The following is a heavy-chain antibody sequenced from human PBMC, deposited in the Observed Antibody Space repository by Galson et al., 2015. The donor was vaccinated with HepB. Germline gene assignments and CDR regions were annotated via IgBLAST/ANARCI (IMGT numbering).Heavy chain of an antibody. CDR3: ASGRVYYDSTGYKIFYY. V-gene: IGHV3-74*01. CDR1: GFIFSSYW. D-gene: IGHD3-22*01. J-gene: IGHJ4*02. CDR2: VKSDGSST. Sequence: SLRLSCAASGFIFSSYWMHWVRQAPGKGLMWVSGVKSDGSSTTYADSVKGRFTISRDNAKNTLYLQMNSLRAEDTAVYYCASGRVYYDSTGYKIFYYWGQGILVTVSS.